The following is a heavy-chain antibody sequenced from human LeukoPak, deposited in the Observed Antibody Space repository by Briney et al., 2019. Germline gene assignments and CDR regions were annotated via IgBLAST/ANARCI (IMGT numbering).Heavy chain of an antibody. V-gene: IGHV3-53*01. Sequence: GGSLRLSRAASGFTVSSNYMSWVRQAPGKGLEWVSVIYSGGSTYYADSVKGRFTISRDNSKNTLYLQMNSLRAEDTAVYYCARVLGQLVPFSLYYYYMDVWGKGTTVTVSS. CDR3: ARVLGQLVPFSLYYYYMDV. J-gene: IGHJ6*03. CDR1: GFTVSSNY. CDR2: IYSGGST. D-gene: IGHD6-13*01.